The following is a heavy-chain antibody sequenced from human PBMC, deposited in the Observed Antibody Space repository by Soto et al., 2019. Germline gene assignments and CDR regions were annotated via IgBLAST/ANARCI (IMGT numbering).Heavy chain of an antibody. CDR3: ARLGGGGDYAPHAFDI. CDR1: GYSFTSYW. Sequence: PGESLKIACKGSGYSFTSYWSGWVRQMPGKGLEWMGIIYPGHSHTRYSPSFKGQVTISADKSISTAYLQWSSLKASDTAMYYCARLGGGGDYAPHAFDIWGQGTMVTVSS. V-gene: IGHV5-51*01. CDR2: IYPGHSHT. D-gene: IGHD3-16*01. J-gene: IGHJ3*02.